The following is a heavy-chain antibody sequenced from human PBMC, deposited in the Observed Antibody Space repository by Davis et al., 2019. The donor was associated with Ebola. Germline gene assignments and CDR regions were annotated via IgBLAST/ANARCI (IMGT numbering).Heavy chain of an antibody. Sequence: ASVKVSCKASGYTFTNYGLTWVRQAPGQGLEWGGWISTTNGITNYAQKIQGRVTMTRDTSISTVYMELSSLRYDDTADYYCARGHNYAHEYWGQGTLVTVSS. CDR3: ARGHNYAHEY. CDR1: GYTFTNYG. D-gene: IGHD4-11*01. V-gene: IGHV1-18*01. CDR2: ISTTNGIT. J-gene: IGHJ4*01.